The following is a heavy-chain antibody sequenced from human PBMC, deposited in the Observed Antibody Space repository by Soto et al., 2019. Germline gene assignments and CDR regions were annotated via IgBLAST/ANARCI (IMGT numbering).Heavy chain of an antibody. CDR3: ARDLGSGQLPGYYGVDV. Sequence: QVKLQESGPGLVKPTQTLSLTCTVSGGSINSVAYFWSWIRQQPGKGLEWIGYIYYTGSAHYNPSLTRRALISIDTAKSQVSLTMSSLTVADTAVYFCARDLGSGQLPGYYGVDVWGQGITVTVSS. CDR2: IYYTGSA. V-gene: IGHV4-31*02. CDR1: GGSINSVAYF. D-gene: IGHD6-19*01. J-gene: IGHJ6*01.